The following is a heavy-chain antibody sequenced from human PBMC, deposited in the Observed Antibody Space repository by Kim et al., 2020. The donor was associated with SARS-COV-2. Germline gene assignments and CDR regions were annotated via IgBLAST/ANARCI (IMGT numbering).Heavy chain of an antibody. CDR1: GFTFSSYA. CDR3: AREVTFGGVIANEYYFDY. D-gene: IGHD3-16*02. J-gene: IGHJ4*02. CDR2: ISYDGSNK. Sequence: GGSLRLSCAASGFTFSSYAMHWVRQAPGKGREWVAVISYDGSNKYYADSVKGRFTISRDNSKNTLYLQMNSLRAEDTAVYYCAREVTFGGVIANEYYFDYWGQGTLVTVSS. V-gene: IGHV3-30-3*01.